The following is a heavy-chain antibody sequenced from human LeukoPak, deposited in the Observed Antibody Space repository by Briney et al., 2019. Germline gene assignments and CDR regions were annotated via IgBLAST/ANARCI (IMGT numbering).Heavy chain of an antibody. Sequence: GTGGSLRLSCAASGFTFDDYGMSWVRQAPGKGLEWVSNINRSAGRTGYADSVKGRFTISRDNAKNSLYLQMNSLRAEDTAVYYCAKDVRGYYFDSGSYSTEEVYHYYYMNAWGKGTTVTISS. V-gene: IGHV3-20*04. CDR3: AKDVRGYYFDSGSYSTEEVYHYYYMNA. CDR2: INRSAGRT. D-gene: IGHD3-10*01. CDR1: GFTFDDYG. J-gene: IGHJ6*03.